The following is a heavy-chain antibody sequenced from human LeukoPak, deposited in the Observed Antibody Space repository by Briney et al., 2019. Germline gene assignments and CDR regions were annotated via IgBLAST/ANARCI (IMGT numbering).Heavy chain of an antibody. CDR2: INHSGST. D-gene: IGHD1-20*01. J-gene: IGHJ6*03. CDR3: ARYNWNYYYYYYMDV. CDR1: GGSFSGYY. V-gene: IGHV4-34*01. Sequence: SETLSLTCAVYGGSFSGYYWSWIRQPPGKGLEWIGEINHSGSTNYNPSLKSRVTIAVDTSKNQFSLKLSSVTAADTAVYYCARYNWNYYYYYYMDVWGEGTTVTVSS.